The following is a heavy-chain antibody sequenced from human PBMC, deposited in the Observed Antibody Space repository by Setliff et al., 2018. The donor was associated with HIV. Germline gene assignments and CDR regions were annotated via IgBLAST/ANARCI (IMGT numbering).Heavy chain of an antibody. CDR1: GFTFSDYC. D-gene: IGHD4-17*01. CDR3: AKTLPTVTTYNWYFDV. Sequence: PGGSLRLSCAASGFTFSDYCMTWVRQAPGKGLEWVSGISNSATGHRTFYGDSVKGRFTVSRDDSKNTMYLEMNSLRAEDTAVYYCAKTLPTVTTYNWYFDVWGRGTLVTVSS. CDR2: ISNSATGHRT. J-gene: IGHJ2*01. V-gene: IGHV3-23*01.